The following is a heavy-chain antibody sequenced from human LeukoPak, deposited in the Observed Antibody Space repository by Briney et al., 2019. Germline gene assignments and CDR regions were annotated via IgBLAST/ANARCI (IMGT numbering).Heavy chain of an antibody. CDR1: GLTFSSYG. J-gene: IGHJ4*02. Sequence: GGSLRLSCAASGLTFSSYGMHWVRQAPGKGLQWVAFIPYDGSNKYYADSVKGRFTISRDNSKNTLYLQMNSLRAEDTAVYYCAKDPHPHGSGLFYYFDYWGQGTLVTVSS. D-gene: IGHD3-10*01. CDR2: IPYDGSNK. CDR3: AKDPHPHGSGLFYYFDY. V-gene: IGHV3-30*02.